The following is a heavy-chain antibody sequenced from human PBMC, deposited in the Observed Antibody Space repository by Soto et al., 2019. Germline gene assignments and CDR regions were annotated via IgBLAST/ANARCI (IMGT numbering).Heavy chain of an antibody. CDR1: GFTFSSYA. CDR2: ISYDGSNK. J-gene: IGHJ4*02. CDR3: ARGDYYYDSSGIDY. Sequence: PGGSLRLSCAASGFTFSSYAMHWVRQAPGKGLEWVAVISYDGSNKYYADSVKGRFTISRDNSKNTLYLQMNSLRAEDTAVYYCARGDYYYDSSGIDYWGQGTLVTVSS. V-gene: IGHV3-30-3*01. D-gene: IGHD3-22*01.